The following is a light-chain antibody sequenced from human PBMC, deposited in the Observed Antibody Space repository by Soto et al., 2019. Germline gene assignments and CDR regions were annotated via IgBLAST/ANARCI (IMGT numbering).Light chain of an antibody. Sequence: QSVLTQPASVSGSLGQSITISCTGTSSDVGAYNYVSWYQQQPGKAPKLMISEVSNRPPGVSNRFSGSKSGNTASLIISGLQAEDEADYYCCSFTSITTYVFGTGTKVTVL. CDR2: EVS. CDR3: CSFTSITTYV. J-gene: IGLJ1*01. CDR1: SSDVGAYNY. V-gene: IGLV2-14*01.